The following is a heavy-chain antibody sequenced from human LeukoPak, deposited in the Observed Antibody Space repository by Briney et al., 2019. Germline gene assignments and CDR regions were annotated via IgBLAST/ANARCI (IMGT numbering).Heavy chain of an antibody. V-gene: IGHV1-2*02. CDR2: INPDNGGT. CDR3: AREGYGYNY. Sequence: ASVKVSCKSSGYTFTGFYLHWVRQAPGQGLEWMGWINPDNGGTNYAQKFQGRVTMTRDTSISTAYMELSRLRSDDTAVYYCAREGYGYNYWGQGTLVTVSS. CDR1: GYTFTGFY. J-gene: IGHJ4*02. D-gene: IGHD5-24*01.